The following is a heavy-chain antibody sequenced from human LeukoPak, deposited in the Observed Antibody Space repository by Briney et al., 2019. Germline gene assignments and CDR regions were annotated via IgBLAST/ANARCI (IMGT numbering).Heavy chain of an antibody. J-gene: IGHJ4*02. CDR1: GFTFSSYS. V-gene: IGHV3-7*01. D-gene: IGHD3-10*01. CDR3: ASQGSTLWFGELWVFDY. Sequence: GGSLRLSCAASGFTFSSYSMNWVRQAPGKGLEWVANIKQDGSEKYYVDSVKGRFTISRDNAKNSLCLQMNSLRAEDTAVYYCASQGSTLWFGELWVFDYWGQGTLVTVSS. CDR2: IKQDGSEK.